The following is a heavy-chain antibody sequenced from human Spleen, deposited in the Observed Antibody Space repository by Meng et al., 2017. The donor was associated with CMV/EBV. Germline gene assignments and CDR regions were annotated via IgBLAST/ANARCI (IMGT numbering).Heavy chain of an antibody. CDR3: ARLSSEMATNLIDY. CDR1: GYTFTGYY. V-gene: IGHV1-2*02. CDR2: INPNSGGT. Sequence: ASVKVSCKAYGYTFTGYYMHWVRQAPGQGLEWMGWINPNSGGTTYAQKFQGRVTMTRDTSISTAYMELSRLRSDDTAVYYCARLSSEMATNLIDYWGQGTLVTVSS. D-gene: IGHD5-24*01. J-gene: IGHJ4*02.